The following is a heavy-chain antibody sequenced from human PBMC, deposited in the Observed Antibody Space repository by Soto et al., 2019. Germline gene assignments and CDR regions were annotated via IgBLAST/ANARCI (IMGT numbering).Heavy chain of an antibody. Sequence: PSETLSLTCTVSGDPISSYYWSWVRQPPGKGLEWIGYISYSGSTSYNPSLKSRVTISVDTSTNHFSLNLSSVTAADTAVYYCARGARRFDYWGQGTLVTVSS. J-gene: IGHJ4*02. CDR3: ARGARRFDY. CDR1: GDPISSYY. CDR2: ISYSGST. D-gene: IGHD1-1*01. V-gene: IGHV4-59*01.